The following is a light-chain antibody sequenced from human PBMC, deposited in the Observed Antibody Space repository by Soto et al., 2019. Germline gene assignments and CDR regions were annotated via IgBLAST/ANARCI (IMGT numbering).Light chain of an antibody. Sequence: DIQMTQSPSTLSASVGDRVTITCRASQSISSWLAWYQQKPGKAPKLLIYKASSLESGVPSRFSGSGSGTEFTRTISSLQPDDFATYDCQQYNSYYRTFGQGTKVEIK. CDR3: QQYNSYYRT. V-gene: IGKV1-5*03. CDR2: KAS. CDR1: QSISSW. J-gene: IGKJ1*01.